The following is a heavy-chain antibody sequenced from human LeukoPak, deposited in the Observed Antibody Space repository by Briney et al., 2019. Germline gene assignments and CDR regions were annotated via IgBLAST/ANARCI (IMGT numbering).Heavy chain of an antibody. CDR2: IYPSDSDT. CDR3: ARTPSATYYVRYFDY. D-gene: IGHD1-26*01. Sequence: GESLKISCKGSGYSFTSHWIGWVRQMSGKGLEWMGIIYPSDSDTRYSPSFQGQVTISADKSISTAYLQWSSLQASDTAMYYCARTPSATYYVRYFDYWGQGTLVTVSS. V-gene: IGHV5-51*01. CDR1: GYSFTSHW. J-gene: IGHJ4*02.